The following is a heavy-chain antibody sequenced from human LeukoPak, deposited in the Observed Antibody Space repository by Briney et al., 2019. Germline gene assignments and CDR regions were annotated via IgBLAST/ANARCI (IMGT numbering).Heavy chain of an antibody. CDR3: ARWPYCSGGSCYPGFDP. Sequence: ASVKVSCKASGYTFTSYGISWVRQAPGQGLEWMGWISAYNGNTNYAQKLQGRVTMTTDTSTSTAYMELRSLRSDDTAVYYCARWPYCSGGSCYPGFDPWGQGTLVTVSS. CDR2: ISAYNGNT. V-gene: IGHV1-18*01. CDR1: GYTFTSYG. J-gene: IGHJ5*02. D-gene: IGHD2-15*01.